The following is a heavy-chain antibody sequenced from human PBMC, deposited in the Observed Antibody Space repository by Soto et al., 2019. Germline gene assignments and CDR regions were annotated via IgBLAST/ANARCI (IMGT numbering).Heavy chain of an antibody. Sequence: TSETLSLTCTVSGGSISSGGYYWSWIRQHPGKGLEWIGYIYYSGSTYYNPSLKSRVTISVDTSKNQFSLKLSSVTAADTAVYYCARGGQLVQFDYWGQGTLVTVSS. V-gene: IGHV4-31*03. CDR3: ARGGQLVQFDY. J-gene: IGHJ4*02. D-gene: IGHD6-6*01. CDR1: GGSISSGGYY. CDR2: IYYSGST.